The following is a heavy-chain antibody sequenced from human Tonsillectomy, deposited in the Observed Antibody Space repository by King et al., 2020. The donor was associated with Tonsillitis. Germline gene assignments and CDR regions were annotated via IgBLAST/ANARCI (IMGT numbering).Heavy chain of an antibody. V-gene: IGHV2-5*01. CDR1: GFSLSTSGVG. CDR3: AHRSGADYGDYWGVGAFDI. Sequence: ITLKESGPTLVKPTQTLTLTCTFSGFSLSTSGVGVGXXXQPPGKALEXLXXIYWNXDKRYSPSLKSRLTITKDXSKNEAVLTMTXMDPVDTATYYCAHRSGADYGDYWGVGAFDIWGQGTMVTVSS. CDR2: IYWNXDK. D-gene: IGHD4-17*01. J-gene: IGHJ3*02.